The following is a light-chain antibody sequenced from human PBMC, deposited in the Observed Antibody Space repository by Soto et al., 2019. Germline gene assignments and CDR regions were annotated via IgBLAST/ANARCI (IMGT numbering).Light chain of an antibody. CDR2: GAF. CDR3: QQYESSPPT. Sequence: EVVLTQSPGTLSLSPGERATLSCRASQSLNRNYLAWYQRKPGQPPRLLMYGAFNRATDIPARFSGSVSGTDFPLTITRLEPEDFAFYSFQQYESSPPTFGQGTKV. V-gene: IGKV3-20*01. J-gene: IGKJ1*01. CDR1: QSLNRNY.